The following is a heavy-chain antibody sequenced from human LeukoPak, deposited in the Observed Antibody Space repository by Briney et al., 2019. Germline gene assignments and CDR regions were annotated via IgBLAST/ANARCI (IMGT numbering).Heavy chain of an antibody. J-gene: IGHJ5*02. CDR3: AKDIELFMS. Sequence: GGSLRLSCAASGFTFRNFAISWVRQAPGKGLEWVSGLSHGGTRTFYAASVKGRFTISRDDSNITLFLQMDNLRVEDTATYYCAKDIELFMSWGQGTLVMVSS. CDR1: GFTFRNFA. V-gene: IGHV3-23*01. D-gene: IGHD1-26*01. CDR2: LSHGGTRT.